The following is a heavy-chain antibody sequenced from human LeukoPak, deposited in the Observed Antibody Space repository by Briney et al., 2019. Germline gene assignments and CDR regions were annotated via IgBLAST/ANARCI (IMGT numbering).Heavy chain of an antibody. CDR3: ARGQGAPDGYNYFDY. V-gene: IGHV4-34*01. Sequence: SETLSLTCAVYGGSFSGYYWSCIRQPPGKGLEWIGEINHSGSTNYNPSLKSRVTISVDTSKNQFSLKLSSVTAADTAVYYCARGQGAPDGYNYFDYWGQGTLVTVSS. J-gene: IGHJ4*02. D-gene: IGHD5-24*01. CDR1: GGSFSGYY. CDR2: INHSGST.